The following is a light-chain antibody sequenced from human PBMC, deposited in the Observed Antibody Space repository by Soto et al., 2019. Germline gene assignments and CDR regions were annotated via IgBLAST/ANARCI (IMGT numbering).Light chain of an antibody. CDR1: SSNIGANYA. CDR3: QSYDSSLTGWV. J-gene: IGLJ1*01. Sequence: QSVLTQPPSVSGAPGHRVTISCAGGSSNIGANYAVHWYQQLPGTAPKLLIYDYNKRPSGVPDRFSGSKSGTSASLAITGLQAEDEADYYCQSYDSSLTGWVFGTGTKLTVL. CDR2: DYN. V-gene: IGLV1-40*01.